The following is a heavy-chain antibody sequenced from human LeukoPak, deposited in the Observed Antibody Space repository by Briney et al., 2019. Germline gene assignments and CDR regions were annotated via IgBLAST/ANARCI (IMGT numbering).Heavy chain of an antibody. CDR3: ARVISGNTMVRGTTYWYYMDV. CDR2: ISYDGSNK. Sequence: GGSLRLSCAASGFTFSSYAMHWVRQAPGKGLEWVEVISYDGSNKYYADSVKGRFTISRDNSKNTLYLQMNRLRAEDTAVYYCARVISGNTMVRGTTYWYYMDVWGKGTTVTVSS. J-gene: IGHJ6*03. CDR1: GFTFSSYA. D-gene: IGHD3-10*01. V-gene: IGHV3-30*01.